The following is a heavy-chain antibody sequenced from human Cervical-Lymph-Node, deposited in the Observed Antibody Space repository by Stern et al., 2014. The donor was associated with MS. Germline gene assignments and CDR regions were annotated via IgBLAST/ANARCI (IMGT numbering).Heavy chain of an antibody. CDR1: GDSISSRIYY. Sequence: QVQLQESGPGLVKPSETLSLTCTVSGDSISSRIYYWSWIRQSPGKGLEWIGFIYYGGSTKYTPSLNSRVTISQDSSKNQISLKLNSVTAADSAVYYCARDGYSSTEYYLEYWGQGILVTVSS. D-gene: IGHD2-2*01. CDR3: ARDGYSSTEYYLEY. V-gene: IGHV4-61*01. CDR2: IYYGGST. J-gene: IGHJ4*02.